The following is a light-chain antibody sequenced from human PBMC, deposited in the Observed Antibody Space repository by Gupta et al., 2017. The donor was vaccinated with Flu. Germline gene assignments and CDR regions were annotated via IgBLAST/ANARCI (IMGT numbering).Light chain of an antibody. CDR2: WAS. J-gene: IGKJ1*01. Sequence: DIVMTQSPDSLAVSLGERAPIHCKSSQSVLYSANNKTYLAWYQQKPGKPPKLLIYWASTRESGVPDRLSGSGSGTDFTLTISSLQAEDVAVYYCQQYYSTPPWTFGQETKVEIK. CDR3: QQYYSTPPWT. CDR1: QSVLYSANNKTY. V-gene: IGKV4-1*01.